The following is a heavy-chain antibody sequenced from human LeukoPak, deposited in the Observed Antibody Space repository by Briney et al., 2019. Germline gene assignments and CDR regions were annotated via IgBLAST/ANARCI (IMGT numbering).Heavy chain of an antibody. CDR2: ISATGGGT. V-gene: IGHV3-23*01. D-gene: IGHD3-3*01. Sequence: GGSLRLSCAASGFTFNSYAMSWVRQAPGKGLDWVSTISATGGGTVYADSVKGRFTISRDNSKNTLLLQMNSLRADDTAVYYCARGGNYDFWSGYHIPYYFDYWGQGTLVTVSS. J-gene: IGHJ4*02. CDR1: GFTFNSYA. CDR3: ARGGNYDFWSGYHIPYYFDY.